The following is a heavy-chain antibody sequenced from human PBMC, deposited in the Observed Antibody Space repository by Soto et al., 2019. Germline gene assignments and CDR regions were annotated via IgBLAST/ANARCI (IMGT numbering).Heavy chain of an antibody. CDR1: GYTFTNYG. CDR3: ASSYCGGNCSSHFPLDYYYYGMHV. V-gene: IGHV1-18*01. D-gene: IGHD2-21*02. Sequence: QVQLVQSGAEVKKPGASVKVSCNASGYTFTNYGISWVRQAPGQGREWMGWISAYNGNINYAQKLQGRLTMTTDTSTSTAYMELRSLTSDDPAMYYCASSYCGGNCSSHFPLDYYYYGMHVWGQGTTVTVSS. CDR2: ISAYNGNI. J-gene: IGHJ6*02.